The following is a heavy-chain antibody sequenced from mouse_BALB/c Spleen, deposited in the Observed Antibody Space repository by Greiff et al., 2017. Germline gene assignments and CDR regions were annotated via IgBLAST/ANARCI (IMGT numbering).Heavy chain of an antibody. V-gene: IGHV1-7*01. CDR1: GYTFTSYW. Sequence: QVQLQQSGAELAKPGASVKMSCKASGYTFTSYWMHWVNQRPGQGLEWIGYINPSTGYTEYNQKFKDKATLTADKSSSTAYMQLSSLTSEDSAVYYCAITGTNYWGQGTTRTVSS. J-gene: IGHJ2*01. CDR2: INPSTGYT. D-gene: IGHD4-1*01. CDR3: AITGTNY.